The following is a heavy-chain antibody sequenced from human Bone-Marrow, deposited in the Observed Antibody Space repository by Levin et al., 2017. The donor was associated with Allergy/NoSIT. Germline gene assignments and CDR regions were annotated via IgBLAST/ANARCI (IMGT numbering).Heavy chain of an antibody. CDR2: ISSSSSYI. CDR3: ARDVYPLEYAFDI. V-gene: IGHV3-21*01. D-gene: IGHD3-3*01. CDR1: GFTFSSYS. Sequence: PGGSLRLSCAASGFTFSSYSMNWVRQAPGKGLEWVSSISSSSSYIYYADSVKGRFTISRDNAKNSLYLQMNSLRAEDTAVYYCARDVYPLEYAFDIWGQGTMVTVSS. J-gene: IGHJ3*02.